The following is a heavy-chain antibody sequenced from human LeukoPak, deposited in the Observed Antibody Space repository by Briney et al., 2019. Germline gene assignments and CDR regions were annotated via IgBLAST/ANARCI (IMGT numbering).Heavy chain of an antibody. D-gene: IGHD3-3*01. CDR2: TYYRSKWYN. V-gene: IGHV6-1*01. CDR1: GDSVSSNSAA. CDR3: ARDWVYDSWSGPNWFDP. Sequence: SQTLSLTCAISGDSVSSNSAAWNWIRQSPSRGLGWLGRTYYRSKWYNDYAVSVESRITINPDTSKNQFSLQLNSVTPEDTAVYYCARDWVYDSWSGPNWFDPWGQGTLVTVSS. J-gene: IGHJ5*02.